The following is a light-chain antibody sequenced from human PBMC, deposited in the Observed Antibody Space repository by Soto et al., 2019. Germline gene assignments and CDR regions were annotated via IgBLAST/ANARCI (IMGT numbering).Light chain of an antibody. CDR1: PSIRSW. CDR2: DAY. V-gene: IGKV1-5*01. J-gene: IGKJ4*01. CDR3: QQYESYSPLT. Sequence: QMPLSPSLLSASVGDRVTITCRPSPSIRSWLAWYQQQPRKAPKLLIYDAYSLESGVPSRFSGRRSGTEFTLTIAGLQHEDFATYYCQQYESYSPLTFGGGTKLDIK.